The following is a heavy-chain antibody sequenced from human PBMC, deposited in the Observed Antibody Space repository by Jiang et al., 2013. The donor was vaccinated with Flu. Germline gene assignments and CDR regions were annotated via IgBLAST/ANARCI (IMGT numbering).Heavy chain of an antibody. CDR2: INPDTGAT. V-gene: IGHV1-2*06. CDR1: GYSFSDYY. Sequence: SGAEVKKPGASVKVSCKASGYSFSDYYMNWVRQAPGQLFEWMGRINPDTGATNYARKFQGRVTMTRDRSIKTAYMELNSLKSDDTAVYYCARGPRGWDTYFQHWGQGALVTVSS. J-gene: IGHJ1*01. CDR3: ARGPRGWDTYFQH. D-gene: IGHD6-19*01.